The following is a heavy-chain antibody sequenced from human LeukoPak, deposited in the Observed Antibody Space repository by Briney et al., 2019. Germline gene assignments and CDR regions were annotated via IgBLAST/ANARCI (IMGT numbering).Heavy chain of an antibody. CDR2: ISAYNGNT. J-gene: IGHJ4*02. V-gene: IGHV1-18*01. D-gene: IGHD1-26*01. Sequence: ASVKVSCKASRYTFTSYGISWVRQAPGQGLEWMGWISAYNGNTNYAQKLQGRVTMTTDTSTTTAYMELRSLRSDDTAVYYCAIVGATYYFDYWGQGTLVTVSS. CDR1: RYTFTSYG. CDR3: AIVGATYYFDY.